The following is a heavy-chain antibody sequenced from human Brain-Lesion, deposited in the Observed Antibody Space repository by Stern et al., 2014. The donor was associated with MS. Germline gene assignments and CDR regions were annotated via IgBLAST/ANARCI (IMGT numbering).Heavy chain of an antibody. D-gene: IGHD2-15*01. CDR1: GGSVSSTSYA. J-gene: IGHJ5*02. CDR3: AGEEDIRYCSGGSCTGNWFDP. CDR2: IYYSGNT. V-gene: IGHV4-39*01. Sequence: QLQLQESGPGLVKPSETLSLTCTVAGGSVSSTSYAWAWIRQPPGKGLEWIGTIYYSGNTYYSPSLKSRLTISLDPSKNQFSLQLRFVTAADTAVYYCAGEEDIRYCSGGSCTGNWFDPWGQGTLVTVSS.